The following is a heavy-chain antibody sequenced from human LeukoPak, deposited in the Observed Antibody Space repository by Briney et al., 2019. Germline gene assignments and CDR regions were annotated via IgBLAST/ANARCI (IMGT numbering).Heavy chain of an antibody. Sequence: GSSVKVPCKASGGTFSSYAISWVRQAPGQGLEWMGRIIPILGIANYAQKFQGRVTITADKSTSTAYMELSSLRSEDTAVYYCANTMVRGGLFDYWGQGTLVTVSS. J-gene: IGHJ4*02. CDR1: GGTFSSYA. D-gene: IGHD3-10*01. V-gene: IGHV1-69*04. CDR3: ANTMVRGGLFDY. CDR2: IIPILGIA.